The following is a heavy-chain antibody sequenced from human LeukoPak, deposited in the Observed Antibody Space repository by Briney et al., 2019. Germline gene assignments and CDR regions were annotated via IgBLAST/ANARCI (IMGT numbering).Heavy chain of an antibody. CDR2: IYHSGST. V-gene: IGHV4-30-2*01. D-gene: IGHD3-10*01. CDR1: GGSISSGGYS. J-gene: IGHJ4*02. CDR3: AGYGSGSYYKAFDF. Sequence: PSETLSLTCAVSGGSISSGGYSWSWIRQPPGKGLEWIGYIYHSGSTYYNPSLKSRVTISVDRSKNQFSLKLSSVTAADTAVYYCAGYGSGSYYKAFDFWGQGILVTVSS.